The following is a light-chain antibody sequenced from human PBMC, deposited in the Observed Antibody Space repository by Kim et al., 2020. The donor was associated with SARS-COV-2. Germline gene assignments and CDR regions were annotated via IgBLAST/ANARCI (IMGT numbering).Light chain of an antibody. CDR1: SLRSYY. V-gene: IGLV3-19*01. CDR2: GKN. Sequence: ALGQTVRNTCQGDSLRSYYASWYQQKPGQAPVLVIYGKNNRPSGIPVRFSGSSSGNTASLTITGAQAEDEADYYCNSRDSSGNLVVFGGGTQLTVL. CDR3: NSRDSSGNLVV. J-gene: IGLJ2*01.